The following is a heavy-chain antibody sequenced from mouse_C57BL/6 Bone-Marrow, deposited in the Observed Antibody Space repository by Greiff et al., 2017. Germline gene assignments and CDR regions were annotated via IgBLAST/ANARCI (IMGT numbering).Heavy chain of an antibody. CDR2: INPSNGGT. Sequence: QVQLQQPGPELVKPGASVKLSCKASGYTFTSYWMHWVKQRPGQGLEWIGNINPSNGGTNYNEKFKSKATLTVDKSSSTAYMQLSSLTSEDSAVYYCARSYGSSYGCYAMDYWGQGTSVTVSS. CDR3: ARSYGSSYGCYAMDY. V-gene: IGHV1-53*01. D-gene: IGHD1-1*01. J-gene: IGHJ4*01. CDR1: GYTFTSYW.